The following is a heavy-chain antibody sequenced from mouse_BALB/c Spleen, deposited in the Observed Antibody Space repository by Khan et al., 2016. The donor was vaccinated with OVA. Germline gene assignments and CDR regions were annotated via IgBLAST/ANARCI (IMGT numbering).Heavy chain of an antibody. Sequence: VQLKESGAELVKPGASVKLSCTASGFNIKDTYMHWVKQRPEQGLEWIGRIDPANGNTKYDPKFQGKATITADTSSNTAYLQLSSLTSEDTAVYYCASPYDYGFAYCGQGTLVTVSA. CDR1: GFNIKDTY. CDR3: ASPYDYGFAY. V-gene: IGHV14-3*02. CDR2: IDPANGNT. J-gene: IGHJ3*01. D-gene: IGHD2-4*01.